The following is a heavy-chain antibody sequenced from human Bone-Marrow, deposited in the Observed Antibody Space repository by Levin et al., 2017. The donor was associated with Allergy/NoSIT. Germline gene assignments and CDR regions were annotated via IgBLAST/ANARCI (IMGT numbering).Heavy chain of an antibody. V-gene: IGHV3-30*18. D-gene: IGHD2-15*01. CDR2: ISYDGSNE. Sequence: GESLKISCAASGFTFSSYAMHWVRQTPGKGLEWVAIISYDGSNENYGDSVKGRFTISRDNSKNTLYLQMNSLRAQDTAVYYCAKAYVGYCSGSSCYEDYFDHWGQGALVTVSS. CDR3: AKAYVGYCSGSSCYEDYFDH. J-gene: IGHJ4*02. CDR1: GFTFSSYA.